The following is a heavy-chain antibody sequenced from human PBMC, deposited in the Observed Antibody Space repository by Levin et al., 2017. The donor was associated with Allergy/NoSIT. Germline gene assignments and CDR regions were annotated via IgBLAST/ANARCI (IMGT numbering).Heavy chain of an antibody. V-gene: IGHV6-1*01. CDR1: GDSVSSNSAT. J-gene: IGHJ4*02. CDR2: TYYRSKWLF. CDR3: ARDGPAISVFDF. D-gene: IGHD1-14*01. Sequence: KPSETLSLTCAISGDSVSSNSATWNWIRQSPSRGLEWLGRTYYRSKWLFDYAIPVKSRITVTPDTSKNQFSLQLNSVTPEDTAVYYCARDGPAISVFDFWGQGTLVTVSS.